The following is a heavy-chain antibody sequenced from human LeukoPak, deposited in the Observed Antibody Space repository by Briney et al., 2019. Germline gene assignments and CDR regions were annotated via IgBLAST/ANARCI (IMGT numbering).Heavy chain of an antibody. CDR2: IYLSGST. CDR3: AREGFSITMVRGVITKDWFDP. Sequence: SETLSLTCAVSGYSISSGYYWGWIRQPPGKGLEWIGSIYLSGSTYYNPYLKSRVTISVDTSKNQFSLKLSSVTAADTAVYYCAREGFSITMVRGVITKDWFDPWGQGTLVTVSS. CDR1: GYSISSGYY. J-gene: IGHJ5*02. D-gene: IGHD3-10*01. V-gene: IGHV4-38-2*02.